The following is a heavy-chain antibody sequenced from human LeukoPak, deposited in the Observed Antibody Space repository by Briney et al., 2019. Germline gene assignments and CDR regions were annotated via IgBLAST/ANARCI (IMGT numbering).Heavy chain of an antibody. CDR2: INHSGST. CDR1: VGSGGGYY. CDR3: ARVASSSWYNGDY. J-gene: IGHJ4*02. D-gene: IGHD6-13*01. Sequence: EALCSSGAGDVGSGGGYYWNRNHQPPGKGREWIGEINHSGSTNYNPSLKSRVTISVDTSKNQFSLKLSSVTAADTAVYYCARVASSSWYNGDYWGQGTLVTGSS. V-gene: IGHV4-34*01.